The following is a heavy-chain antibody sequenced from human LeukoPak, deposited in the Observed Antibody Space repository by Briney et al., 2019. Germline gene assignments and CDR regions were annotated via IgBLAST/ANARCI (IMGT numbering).Heavy chain of an antibody. D-gene: IGHD5-18*01. CDR3: ASGYRFGN. J-gene: IGHJ4*02. V-gene: IGHV1-2*02. CDR1: EYTFTGYY. CDR2: INPNSGAK. Sequence: GATVKVSCKASEYTFTGYYMHWVRQAPGQGLEWMGWINPNSGAKDYAQNFQGRVTLTRDTSISTAYMELSRLRSDDTAVYYCASGYRFGNWGQGTLVTVSS.